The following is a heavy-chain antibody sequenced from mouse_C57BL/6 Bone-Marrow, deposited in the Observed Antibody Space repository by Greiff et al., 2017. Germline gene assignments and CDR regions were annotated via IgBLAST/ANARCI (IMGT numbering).Heavy chain of an antibody. D-gene: IGHD5-1-1*01. J-gene: IGHJ2*01. Sequence: VQLQQPGAELVRPGSSVKLSCKASGYTFTSYWMHWVKQRPIQGLEWIGNIDPSDSETHYNQKFKDKATLTVDKSSSTAYMQLSSLTSEDSAVYYCARRGYREYFDDWGKGTTLTVSS. V-gene: IGHV1-52*01. CDR3: ARRGYREYFDD. CDR1: GYTFTSYW. CDR2: IDPSDSET.